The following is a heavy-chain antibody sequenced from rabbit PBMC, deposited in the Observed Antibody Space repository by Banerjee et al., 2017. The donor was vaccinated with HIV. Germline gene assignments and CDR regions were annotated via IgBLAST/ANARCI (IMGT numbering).Heavy chain of an antibody. CDR1: GFSFSNKYV. J-gene: IGHJ6*01. V-gene: IGHV1S45*01. Sequence: QEQLEESGGDLVKPEGSLTITCTASGFSFSNKYVMSWVRQAPGKGLDWIGCINSSSRNVVYASWATGRFTISKTSSTTVTLQITSLTAADMATYFCARGSSYYSYYYVMDLWGQGTLVTVS. CDR2: INSSSRNV. CDR3: ARGSSYYSYYYVMDL. D-gene: IGHD8-1*01.